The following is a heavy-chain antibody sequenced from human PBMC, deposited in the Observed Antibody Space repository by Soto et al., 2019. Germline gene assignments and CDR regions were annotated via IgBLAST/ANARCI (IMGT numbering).Heavy chain of an antibody. CDR3: ARDGGYLIDY. CDR2: IYYSGST. J-gene: IGHJ4*02. V-gene: IGHV4-30-4*01. Sequence: QVQLQESGPGLVKPSQTLSLTCTVSGGSISSGDYYWSWIRQTPGKGLEWIGYIYYSGSTYSNPSLKSRVTISVDTSKNQFSLKLSSVTAADTAVYYCARDGGYLIDYWGQGTLVTVSS. D-gene: IGHD3-16*01. CDR1: GGSISSGDYY.